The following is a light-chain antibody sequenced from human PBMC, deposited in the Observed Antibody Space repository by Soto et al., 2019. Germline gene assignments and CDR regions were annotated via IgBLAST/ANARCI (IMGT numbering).Light chain of an antibody. V-gene: IGKV1-39*01. CDR2: AAS. J-gene: IGKJ5*01. CDR3: QQSYSTHPIT. Sequence: DIQVTQSPSSLSASVGDRVTISCRASQSISGYLNWYQQKPGKAPNLLIYAASSLQSGVPSRFSGSGSGTDFTLTISSLQPEDFATYYCQQSYSTHPITFGQGTRLEIK. CDR1: QSISGY.